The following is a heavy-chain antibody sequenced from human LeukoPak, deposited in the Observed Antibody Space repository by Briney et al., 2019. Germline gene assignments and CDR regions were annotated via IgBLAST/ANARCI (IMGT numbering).Heavy chain of an antibody. Sequence: ASVKVSCKASGGTFSGYAISWVRQAPGQGLEWMGGIIPIFGTANYAQKFQGRVTITADESTSTAYMELSSLRSEDTAVYYCARVGGYYDSSGYSAWGQGTLVTVSS. V-gene: IGHV1-69*13. D-gene: IGHD3-22*01. CDR3: ARVGGYYDSSGYSA. CDR1: GGTFSGYA. J-gene: IGHJ5*02. CDR2: IIPIFGTA.